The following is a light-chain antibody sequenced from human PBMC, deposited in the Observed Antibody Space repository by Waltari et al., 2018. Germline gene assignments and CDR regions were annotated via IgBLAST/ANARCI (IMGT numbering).Light chain of an antibody. J-gene: IGKJ1*01. CDR2: DAS. CDR1: QSVRRA. Sequence: EIVLTQSPGTLSLSPGETATLSCRACQSVRRALAWYQQKPGQAPRLLIYDASSRATGIPDRFSGSGSGTDFSLTISRLEAEDFAVYYCQHYVSLPATFGQGTKVEIK. CDR3: QHYVSLPAT. V-gene: IGKV3-20*01.